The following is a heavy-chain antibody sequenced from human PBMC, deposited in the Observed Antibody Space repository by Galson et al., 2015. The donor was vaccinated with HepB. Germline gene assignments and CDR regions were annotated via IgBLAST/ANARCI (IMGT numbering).Heavy chain of an antibody. CDR3: ARWGMDAFDV. Sequence: SVKVSCQASGDTLTSYSIGWLRQAPGKGLAWMGRIFAVLDLPEYAQKFQGGVTITADRSTSTAYMELSSLRSDDAAVYFCARWGMDAFDVWGQGTKVTVSS. CDR2: IFAVLDLP. V-gene: IGHV1-69*02. D-gene: IGHD7-27*01. J-gene: IGHJ3*01. CDR1: GDTLTSYS.